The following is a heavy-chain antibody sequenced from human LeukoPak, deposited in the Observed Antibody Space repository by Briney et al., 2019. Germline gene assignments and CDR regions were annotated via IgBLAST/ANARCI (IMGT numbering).Heavy chain of an antibody. Sequence: GSVTVSCKASGYTFTGDYMHWVRQAPGQGVERIGWINPNSGGTNYAQKFQGRVTMTRDTSISTAYMELSRLRSDDTAVYYCARGDSGYDYYFGYWGQGTLVTVSS. CDR3: ARGDSGYDYYFGY. D-gene: IGHD5-12*01. CDR1: GYTFTGDY. J-gene: IGHJ4*02. CDR2: INPNSGGT. V-gene: IGHV1-2*02.